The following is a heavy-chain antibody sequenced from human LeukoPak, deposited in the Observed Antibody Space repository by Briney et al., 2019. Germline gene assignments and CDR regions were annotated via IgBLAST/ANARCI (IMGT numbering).Heavy chain of an antibody. D-gene: IGHD6-13*01. CDR3: ASGPRPGIAAAGTRGDNWFDP. CDR2: INHSGST. J-gene: IGHJ5*02. Sequence: SETLSLTRAVYGGSFSGYYWSWIRQPPGKGLEWIGEINHSGSTNYNPSLKSRVTISVDTFKNQFSLKLSSVTAADTAVYYCASGPRPGIAAAGTRGDNWFDPWGQGTLVTVSS. V-gene: IGHV4-34*01. CDR1: GGSFSGYY.